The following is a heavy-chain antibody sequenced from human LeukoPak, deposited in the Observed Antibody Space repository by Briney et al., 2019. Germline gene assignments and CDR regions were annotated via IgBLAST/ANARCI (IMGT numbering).Heavy chain of an antibody. CDR3: ARGGIGLFDY. CDR2: IRSNGDTA. CDR1: GFTFSRIA. V-gene: IGHV3-23*01. J-gene: IGHJ4*02. Sequence: GGSLRLSCAASGFTFSRIAMTWVRQAPGKGLEWVSTIRSNGDTAYNADSVRGRFAISRDNAKNSLYLQMNSLRAEDTAVYYCARGGIGLFDYWGQGTLVTVSS. D-gene: IGHD2/OR15-2a*01.